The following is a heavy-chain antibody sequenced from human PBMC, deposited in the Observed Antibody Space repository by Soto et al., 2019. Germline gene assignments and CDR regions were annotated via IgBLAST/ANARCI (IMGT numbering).Heavy chain of an antibody. J-gene: IGHJ4*02. D-gene: IGHD2-2*01. Sequence: QVQLVQSGAEVKKPGSSVKVSCKASGGSFSTYTISWVRQAPGHGLEWMGRIIPILGITNYVQKFQGRVTFTADTSTSTAYMELTSLRSEDTAIYYCATEGDGLYGSKTTCSYYFDDWGQGTLVSVSS. CDR1: GGSFSTYT. V-gene: IGHV1-69*08. CDR2: IIPILGIT. CDR3: ATEGDGLYGSKTTCSYYFDD.